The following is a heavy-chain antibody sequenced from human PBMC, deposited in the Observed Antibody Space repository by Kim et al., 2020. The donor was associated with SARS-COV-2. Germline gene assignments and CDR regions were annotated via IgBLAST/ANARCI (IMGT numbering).Heavy chain of an antibody. CDR1: GFTFSDYA. CDR3: AGGVFEFEKLGDYFDC. V-gene: IGHV3-30*04. CDR2: VSHDGKTI. D-gene: IGHD3-3*01. J-gene: IGHJ4*02. Sequence: GGSLRLSCAASGFTFSDYAMHWVRQAPGKGLKWVASVSHDGKTIYYADSVKGRFTISRDKTKSTLFLQMNSMRVEDTAVYNCAGGVFEFEKLGDYFDCRGQGTLVTVSS.